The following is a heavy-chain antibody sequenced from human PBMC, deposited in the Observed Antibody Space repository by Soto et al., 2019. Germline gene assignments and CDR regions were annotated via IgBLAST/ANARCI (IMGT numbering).Heavy chain of an antibody. V-gene: IGHV1-69*02. D-gene: IGHD2-15*01. CDR3: ALVRSVEFGCSGGSCYSSSSYLDAFDI. CDR1: GGTFSSYT. CDR2: IIPILGIA. Sequence: QVQLVQSGAEVKKPGSSVKVSCKASGGTFSSYTISWVRQAPGQGLEWMGRIIPILGIANYAQKFQGSVTIPADKSKRPSYMELGSLRSEVTAVYYCALVRSVEFGCSGGSCYSSSSYLDAFDIWCQGTMVTVS. J-gene: IGHJ3*02.